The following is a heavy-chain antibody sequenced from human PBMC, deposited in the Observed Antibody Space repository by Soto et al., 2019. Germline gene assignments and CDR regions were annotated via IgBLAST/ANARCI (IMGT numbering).Heavy chain of an antibody. CDR2: IIPIFGTA. CDR3: ARGGSSTDAFDI. D-gene: IGHD3-16*01. J-gene: IGHJ3*02. Sequence: SVKVSCKASGGTFSSYAISWVRQAPGQGLEWMGGIIPIFGTANYAQKFQGRVTITADESTSTAYMELSSLRSEDTTVYYCARGGSSTDAFDIWGQGTMVTVSS. CDR1: GGTFSSYA. V-gene: IGHV1-69*13.